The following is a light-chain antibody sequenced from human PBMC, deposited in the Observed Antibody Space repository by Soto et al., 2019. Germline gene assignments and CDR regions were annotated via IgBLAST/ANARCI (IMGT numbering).Light chain of an antibody. J-gene: IGKJ1*01. Sequence: ENVLTQSPGTLSLSPGERDTLSCRASQSVSSSYLAWYQQKPGQAPRLLIYGASSRATGIPDRFSGSGSGTDFTLTISRLEPEDFAVYYCQQYGSSPQTFGQGTKVDIK. CDR3: QQYGSSPQT. CDR2: GAS. V-gene: IGKV3-20*01. CDR1: QSVSSSY.